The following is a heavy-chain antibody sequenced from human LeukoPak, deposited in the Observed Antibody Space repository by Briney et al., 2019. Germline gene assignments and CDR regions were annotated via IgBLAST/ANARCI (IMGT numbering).Heavy chain of an antibody. J-gene: IGHJ4*02. Sequence: GASVKVSRKASGYTFTGYYMHWVRQAPGQGIEWMGRIDPNSGGTSYAQNFQGRVTMTRDTSISTAYMELTRLTSDDTAVYYCARDASVSADYWGQGTLVTVSS. CDR3: ARDASVSADY. V-gene: IGHV1-2*06. CDR2: IDPNSGGT. D-gene: IGHD5/OR15-5a*01. CDR1: GYTFTGYY.